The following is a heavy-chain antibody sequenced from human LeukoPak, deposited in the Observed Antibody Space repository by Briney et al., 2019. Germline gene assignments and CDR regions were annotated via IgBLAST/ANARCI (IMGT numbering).Heavy chain of an antibody. V-gene: IGHV4-38-2*02. D-gene: IGHD3-22*01. Sequence: KPSETLSLTCTVSGYSIRSGYYWGWIRQPPGKGLEWIGSIYHSGSIYHKPSLKSRVTISVDTSKNQFSLKLRSVTAADTAVYYCARVTGYMIEDYFDYWGQGTLVTVSS. CDR1: GYSIRSGYY. CDR2: IYHSGSI. CDR3: ARVTGYMIEDYFDY. J-gene: IGHJ4*02.